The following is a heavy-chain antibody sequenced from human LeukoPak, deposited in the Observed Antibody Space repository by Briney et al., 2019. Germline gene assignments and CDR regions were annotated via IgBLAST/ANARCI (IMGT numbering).Heavy chain of an antibody. J-gene: IGHJ4*02. V-gene: IGHV3-30-3*01. CDR3: AREGRLGELSPMDY. D-gene: IGHD3-16*02. CDR1: GFTSSSYA. CDR2: ISYDRSNK. Sequence: GGSPRLSSAPPGFTSSSYAMHWVRPAPGKGLERVADISYDRSNKYYADSVKGRFTTSRDNSKNTPYLQMNSLRAEDTAVYYCAREGRLGELSPMDYWGQGTLVTVSS.